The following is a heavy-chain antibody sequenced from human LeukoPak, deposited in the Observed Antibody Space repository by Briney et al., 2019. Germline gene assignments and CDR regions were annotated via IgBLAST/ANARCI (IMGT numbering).Heavy chain of an antibody. Sequence: GGSLRLSCAASGLTFSSYGMHWVRQAPGKGLEWVAVISYDGSNKYYADSVKGRFTISRDNSKNTLYLQMNSLRAEDTAVYYCAKDLFSIAAAPYYYGMDVWGQGTTVTVSS. V-gene: IGHV3-30*18. CDR1: GLTFSSYG. J-gene: IGHJ6*02. CDR2: ISYDGSNK. D-gene: IGHD6-13*01. CDR3: AKDLFSIAAAPYYYGMDV.